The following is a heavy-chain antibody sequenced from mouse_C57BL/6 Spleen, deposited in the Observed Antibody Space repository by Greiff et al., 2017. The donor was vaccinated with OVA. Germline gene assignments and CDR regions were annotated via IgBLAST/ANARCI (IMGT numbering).Heavy chain of an antibody. J-gene: IGHJ1*03. CDR2: ISDGGSYT. Sequence: EVKLMESGGGLVKPGGSLKLSCAASGFTFSSYAMSWVRQTPEKRLEWVATISDGGSYTYYPDNVKGRFTISRDNAKNNLYLQMSHLKSEDTAMYYYAREGSSWYFDVWGTGTTVTVSS. D-gene: IGHD1-1*01. CDR1: GFTFSSYA. V-gene: IGHV5-4*01. CDR3: AREGSSWYFDV.